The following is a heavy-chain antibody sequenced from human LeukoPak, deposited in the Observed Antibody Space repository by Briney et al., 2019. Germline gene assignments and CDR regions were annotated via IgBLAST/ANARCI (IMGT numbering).Heavy chain of an antibody. CDR1: GCTFTSFD. CDR2: MNPNNGNT. D-gene: IGHD3-10*01. Sequence: ASVKVSCKASGCTFTSFDINWVRQATGQGLEWMGWMNPNNGNTGYAQKFQGRVTMTRNTSISTAYMELSSLKSDDTAVYYCARGVGFGEFSTHDDDYWGQGTLVTVSS. CDR3: ARGVGFGEFSTHDDDY. J-gene: IGHJ4*02. V-gene: IGHV1-8*01.